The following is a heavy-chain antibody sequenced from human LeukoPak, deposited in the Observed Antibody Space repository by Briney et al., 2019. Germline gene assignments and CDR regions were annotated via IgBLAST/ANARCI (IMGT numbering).Heavy chain of an antibody. Sequence: SETLSLTCAVYGGSFSGYYCIWIRQAPGKGLEWIGEIHPSGSTNYNPSLMSRVSLSLDTSKNQFSLRLSSVTAADTAVYFCARGLDTYKSGVDWGQGTLVTVSS. D-gene: IGHD1-26*01. CDR3: ARGLDTYKSGVD. J-gene: IGHJ4*02. CDR2: IHPSGST. CDR1: GGSFSGYY. V-gene: IGHV4-34*01.